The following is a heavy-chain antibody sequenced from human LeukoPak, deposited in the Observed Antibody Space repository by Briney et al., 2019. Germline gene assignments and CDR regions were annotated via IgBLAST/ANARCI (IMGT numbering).Heavy chain of an antibody. CDR1: GGSISSSSYY. CDR2: IYYSGST. CDR3: ARVRGQWGGFYFDY. V-gene: IGHV4-39*07. J-gene: IGHJ4*02. Sequence: PSETLSLTCTVSGGSISSSSYYWGWIRQPPGKGLEWIGSIYYSGSTYYNPSLKSRVTISVDTSKNQFSLKLSSVTAADTAVYYCARVRGQWGGFYFDYWGQGTLVTVSS. D-gene: IGHD3-16*01.